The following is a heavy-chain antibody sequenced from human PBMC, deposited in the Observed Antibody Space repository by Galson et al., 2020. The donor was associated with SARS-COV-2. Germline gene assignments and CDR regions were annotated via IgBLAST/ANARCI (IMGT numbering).Heavy chain of an antibody. Sequence: KIGESLKISCKGSGYSFTSYWISWVRQMPGKGLEWMGRIDPSDSYTNYSPSFQGTVTISTDKSISTAYLQWSSLKASDTAMYYCATPRGTYYYDSSGYGPHAFDIWGQGTMVTVSS. CDR1: GYSFTSYW. CDR3: ATPRGTYYYDSSGYGPHAFDI. CDR2: IDPSDSYT. J-gene: IGHJ3*02. V-gene: IGHV5-10-1*01. D-gene: IGHD3-22*01.